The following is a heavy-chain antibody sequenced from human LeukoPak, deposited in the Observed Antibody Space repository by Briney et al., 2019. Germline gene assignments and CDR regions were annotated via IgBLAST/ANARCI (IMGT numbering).Heavy chain of an antibody. CDR1: GDRFNSFG. Sequence: SPKVSCKASGDRFNSFGISWVRQVPGQRLEWMGWISGYNGHTKYSKNLLGRVTLTTDTSSSTAYMVLRSLGSDDTAVYYCATKRAPGGTGLGCLDAWGQGTLVLVSS. V-gene: IGHV1-18*01. CDR3: ATKRAPGGTGLGCLDA. D-gene: IGHD1-26*01. CDR2: ISGYNGHT. J-gene: IGHJ5*02.